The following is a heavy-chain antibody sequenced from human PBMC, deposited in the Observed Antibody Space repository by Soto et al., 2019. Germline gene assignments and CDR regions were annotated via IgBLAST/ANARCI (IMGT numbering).Heavy chain of an antibody. CDR3: ARGRPMMGAKTFFDY. J-gene: IGHJ4*02. CDR1: GFTFSTYW. V-gene: IGHV3-74*01. Sequence: GGSLILSCAASGFTFSTYWMNWVRQTPGKGLMWVSRISPDGSNRGYADSVEGRFTVSRDNAKNTLYLHLSSVNAADTAVYYCARGRPMMGAKTFFDYWGPGTLVTVSS. CDR2: ISPDGSNR. D-gene: IGHD1-26*01.